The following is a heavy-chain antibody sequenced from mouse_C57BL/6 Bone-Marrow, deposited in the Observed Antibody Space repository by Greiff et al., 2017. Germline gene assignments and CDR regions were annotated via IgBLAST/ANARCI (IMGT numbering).Heavy chain of an antibody. CDR3: AREEFITTVVAPYYYAMDY. CDR2: IDPSDSYT. V-gene: IGHV1-69*01. J-gene: IGHJ4*01. Sequence: VQLQQPGAELVMPGASVKLSCKASGYTFTSYWMHWVKQRPGQGLEWIGEIDPSDSYTNYNQKFKGKSTLTVDKSSSTAYMQLSSLTSEDSAVYYCAREEFITTVVAPYYYAMDYWGQGTSVTVSS. CDR1: GYTFTSYW. D-gene: IGHD1-1*01.